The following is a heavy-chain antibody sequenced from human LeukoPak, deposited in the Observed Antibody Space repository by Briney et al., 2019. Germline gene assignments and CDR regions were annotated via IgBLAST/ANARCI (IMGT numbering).Heavy chain of an antibody. CDR3: ARRGDSGTFQAQYFQH. CDR2: ISGDAAAT. CDR1: GFTFRDYA. V-gene: IGHV3-23*01. D-gene: IGHD1-26*01. Sequence: GGSLRLSCAASGFTFRDYAMSWVHQAPGKGLEWVSGISGDAAATNYADSVKGRFTISRDNSKNTLFLQMNSLRAEDTAVYYCARRGDSGTFQAQYFQHWDQGTLVTVSS. J-gene: IGHJ1*01.